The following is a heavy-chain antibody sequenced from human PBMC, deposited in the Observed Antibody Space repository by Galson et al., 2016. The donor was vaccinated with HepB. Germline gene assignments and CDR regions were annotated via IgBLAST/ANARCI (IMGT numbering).Heavy chain of an antibody. J-gene: IGHJ4*02. CDR3: ARAASEIPRVISDS. CDR1: GYIFTAHY. CDR2: INPSRGST. D-gene: IGHD2-21*01. Sequence: SVKVSCKASGYIFTAHYMHWVRQAPGQGLEWMGIINPSRGSTSYTQKFHGRTTMTSDSSTNTVYMELSSLTYEDTAVYFCARAASEIPRVISDSWGQGSLVIVSS. V-gene: IGHV1-46*01.